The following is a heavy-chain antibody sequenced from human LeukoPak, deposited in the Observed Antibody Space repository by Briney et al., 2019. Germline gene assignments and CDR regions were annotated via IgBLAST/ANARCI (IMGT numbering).Heavy chain of an antibody. CDR3: ARFLAGTRHFHFYYYMDV. CDR2: IYYTGST. V-gene: IGHV4-59*04. D-gene: IGHD3-9*01. CDR1: GGSISSYY. J-gene: IGHJ6*03. Sequence: SETLSLTCTVSGGSISSYYWSWIRQPPGKGLEWIGYIYYTGSTYYNPSFKSRITISVDTSKNQFSLKVISVTAADTAVYYCARFLAGTRHFHFYYYMDVWGKGTTVTISS.